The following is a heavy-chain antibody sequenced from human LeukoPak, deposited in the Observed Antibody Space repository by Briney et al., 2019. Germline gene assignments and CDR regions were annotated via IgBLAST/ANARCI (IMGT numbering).Heavy chain of an antibody. CDR1: GGSIYSYY. D-gene: IGHD3-3*01. CDR2: IYNSGST. V-gene: IGHV4-59*08. Sequence: SETLSLTCSVSGGSIYSYYWSWIRQPPGKGLEGIGYIYNSGSTNYNPSLKSRVTISVDTSKNRFSLNLKSVTAADTAVYYCAKHGIRVKGYYGFWSGYSNFDNWGQGILVTVSS. J-gene: IGHJ4*02. CDR3: AKHGIRVKGYYGFWSGYSNFDN.